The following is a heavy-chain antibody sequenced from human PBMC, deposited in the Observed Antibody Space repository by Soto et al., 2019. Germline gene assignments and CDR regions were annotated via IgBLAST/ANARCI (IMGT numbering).Heavy chain of an antibody. J-gene: IGHJ4*02. CDR1: GYTFTSYY. Sequence: ASVKVSCKASGYTFTSYYMHWVRQAPGQGLEWMGIINPSGGSTSYAQKFQGRVTMTRDTSTSTVYMELSSLRSEDTALYYCARVTSTITGKGYYFDYWGQGTLVTVSS. D-gene: IGHD1-20*01. CDR2: INPSGGST. V-gene: IGHV1-46*01. CDR3: ARVTSTITGKGYYFDY.